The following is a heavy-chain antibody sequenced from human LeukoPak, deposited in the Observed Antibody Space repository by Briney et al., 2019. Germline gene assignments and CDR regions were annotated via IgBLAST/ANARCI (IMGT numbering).Heavy chain of an antibody. J-gene: IGHJ5*02. Sequence: SETLSLTCTVSGGSISSSSYYWGWLRQPPGKGLGWIGSIYYSGSTYYNPSLKSRVTISVDTSKNQFSLKLSSVTAADTAVYYCSVSSSWYSRFDPWGQGTLVTVSS. CDR2: IYYSGST. CDR3: SVSSSWYSRFDP. V-gene: IGHV4-39*01. D-gene: IGHD6-13*01. CDR1: GGSISSSSYY.